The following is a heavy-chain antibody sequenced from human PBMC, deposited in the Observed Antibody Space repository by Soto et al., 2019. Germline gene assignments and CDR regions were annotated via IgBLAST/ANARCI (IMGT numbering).Heavy chain of an antibody. CDR2: MNPDGSTR. V-gene: IGHV3-74*01. J-gene: IGHJ4*02. CDR1: GFTFSSNW. Sequence: EVQLVESGGDLVQPGGSLRLSCEASGFTFSSNWMHWVRQGPGKGLVWVSRMNPDGSTRGYADSVKGRFTISRDNARNTVFLQMSSLRAEDTAVYYCARGGEVGASQYYLDDSWGQGTLVTVSS. CDR3: ARGGEVGASQYYLDDS. D-gene: IGHD2-21*01.